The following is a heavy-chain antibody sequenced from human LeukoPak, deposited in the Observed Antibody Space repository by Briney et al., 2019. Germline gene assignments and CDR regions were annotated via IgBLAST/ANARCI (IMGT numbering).Heavy chain of an antibody. J-gene: IGHJ3*02. CDR3: ARGKDPLPSDAFDI. V-gene: IGHV1-69*13. CDR1: GGTFSSYA. Sequence: SVKVSCKASGGTFSSYAISWVRQAPGQGLEWRGGIIPIFGTANYAQKFPGRVTITADESTSTAYMELSSLRSEDTAVYYCARGKDPLPSDAFDIWGQGTMVTVSS. D-gene: IGHD2-15*01. CDR2: IIPIFGTA.